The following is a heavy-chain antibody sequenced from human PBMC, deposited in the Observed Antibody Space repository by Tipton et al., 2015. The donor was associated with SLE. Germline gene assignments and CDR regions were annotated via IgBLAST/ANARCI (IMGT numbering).Heavy chain of an antibody. CDR2: IYSGGST. V-gene: IGHV3-23*03. CDR1: GFTFSSYA. J-gene: IGHJ6*02. Sequence: SGFTFSSYAMSWVRQAPGKGLEWVSVIYSGGSTYYADSVKGRFTISRDNSKNTLYLQMNSLRAEDTAVYYCARAADMDVWGQGTTVTVSS. CDR3: ARAADMDV.